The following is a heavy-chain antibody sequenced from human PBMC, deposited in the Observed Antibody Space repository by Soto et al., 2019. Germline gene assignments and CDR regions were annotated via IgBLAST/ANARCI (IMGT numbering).Heavy chain of an antibody. CDR2: INHSGST. CDR3: ARGRYGDYELETDSPTWFDP. V-gene: IGHV4-34*01. CDR1: GGSFSGYY. Sequence: QVQLQQWGAGLLKPSETLSLTCAVYGGSFSGYYWSWIRQPPGKGLEWLGEINHSGSTNYNPSLNNRVTKSVDTTKNKVSLKLSSVTAADTAGYYCARGRYGDYELETDSPTWFDPWGQGTLVTVSS. J-gene: IGHJ5*02. D-gene: IGHD4-17*01.